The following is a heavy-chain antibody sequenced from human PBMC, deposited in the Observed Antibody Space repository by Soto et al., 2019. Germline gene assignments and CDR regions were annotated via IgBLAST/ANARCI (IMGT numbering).Heavy chain of an antibody. Sequence: EVQLVESGGGLVQPGGSLRLSCAASGFTFSSYWMHWVRQVPGKGLVWVSRFNNDGSDTGYADSVKGRFTISRDNAKNTLYLHMNSLKAEDAAVYYCGREGFGYSYTYWGQGALVTVSS. CDR1: GFTFSSYW. CDR3: GREGFGYSYTY. J-gene: IGHJ4*02. V-gene: IGHV3-74*01. D-gene: IGHD5-18*01. CDR2: FNNDGSDT.